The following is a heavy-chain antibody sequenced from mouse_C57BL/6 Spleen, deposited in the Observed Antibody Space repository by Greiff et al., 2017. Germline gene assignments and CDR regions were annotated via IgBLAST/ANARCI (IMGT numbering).Heavy chain of an antibody. D-gene: IGHD4-1*01. J-gene: IGHJ1*03. CDR2: ISYDGSN. Sequence: EVQLQESGPGLVKPSQSLSLTCSVTGYSITSCYYWNWIRQFPGNKLEWMGYISYDGSNNYNPSLKNRISITRDTSKNQFFLKLNSVTTEDTATYYGAGVGSGSWYFDVWGTGTTVTVSS. CDR1: GYSITSCYY. V-gene: IGHV3-6*01. CDR3: AGVGSGSWYFDV.